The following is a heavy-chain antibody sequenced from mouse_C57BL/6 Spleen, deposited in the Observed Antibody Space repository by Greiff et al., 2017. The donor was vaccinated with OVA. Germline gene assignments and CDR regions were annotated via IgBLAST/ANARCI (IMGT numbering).Heavy chain of an antibody. J-gene: IGHJ4*01. Sequence: VQLQQSGAELARPGASVKLSCKASGYTFTSYGISWVKQRTGQGLEWIGEIYPRSGNTYYNEKFKGKATLTADKSSSTAYMELRSLTSEDSAVYFCARKVIYYGYDYYAMDYWGQGTSVTVSS. D-gene: IGHD2-2*01. CDR2: IYPRSGNT. CDR1: GYTFTSYG. V-gene: IGHV1-81*01. CDR3: ARKVIYYGYDYYAMDY.